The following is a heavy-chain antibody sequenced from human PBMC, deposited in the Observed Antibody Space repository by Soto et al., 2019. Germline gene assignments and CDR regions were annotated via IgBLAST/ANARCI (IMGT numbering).Heavy chain of an antibody. J-gene: IGHJ4*02. CDR3: ARDPLAVTGSFVDY. D-gene: IGHD6-19*01. V-gene: IGHV3-30*04. CDR2: ISYDGREK. CDR1: GFSFSSYA. Sequence: QVQLVESGGGVVQPGRSLRLSCAASGFSFSSYAMHWVRQAPGKGLEWLAVISYDGREKYYADSAKGRFTISIDSSKNTAYLQMTSLRAEDTAVYYCARDPLAVTGSFVDYWGQGTLVTVSS.